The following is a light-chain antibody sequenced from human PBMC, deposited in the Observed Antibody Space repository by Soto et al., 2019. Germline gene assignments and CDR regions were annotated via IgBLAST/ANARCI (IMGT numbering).Light chain of an antibody. CDR2: AAS. Sequence: DVQLTQPPSPLPASVGDRVTITSRPSQSISSYFNWYQQTPGKAPKLLIYAASSLQSGVPSRFSGSGSGTDFTLTISRLQPEDFATYHCQHVNDYPIPFGQGTRLEIK. V-gene: IGKV1-39*01. J-gene: IGKJ5*01. CDR1: QSISSY. CDR3: QHVNDYPIP.